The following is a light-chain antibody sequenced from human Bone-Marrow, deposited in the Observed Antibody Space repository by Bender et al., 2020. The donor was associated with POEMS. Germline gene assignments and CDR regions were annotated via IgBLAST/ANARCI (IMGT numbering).Light chain of an antibody. J-gene: IGLJ3*02. CDR2: RNN. CDR1: SSNVGRNF. Sequence: HSVLTQPPSASGTPGQRVTISCSGNSSNVGRNFVYWYQQFPGTAPKLLIFRNNQRPSGVPDRFSGSKSGTSASLAISGLQSEDEADYYCAAWEDSLNGWVFGGGTKLTVL. CDR3: AAWEDSLNGWV. V-gene: IGLV1-44*01.